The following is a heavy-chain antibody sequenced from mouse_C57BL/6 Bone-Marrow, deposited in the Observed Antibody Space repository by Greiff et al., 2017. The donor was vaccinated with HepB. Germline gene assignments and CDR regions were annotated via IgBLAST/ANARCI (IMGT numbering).Heavy chain of an antibody. V-gene: IGHV1-9*01. CDR1: GYTFTGYW. CDR3: AKWMGDCYYLDY. D-gene: IGHD1-3*01. CDR2: ILPGSGST. Sequence: QVQLQQSGAELMKPGASVKLSCKATGYTFTGYWIEWVKQRPGHGLEWIGEILPGSGSTNYNEKFKGKATFTADTSSNTAYMQLSSQTTEDSAIYYCAKWMGDCYYLDYWGQGTTLTVSS. J-gene: IGHJ2*01.